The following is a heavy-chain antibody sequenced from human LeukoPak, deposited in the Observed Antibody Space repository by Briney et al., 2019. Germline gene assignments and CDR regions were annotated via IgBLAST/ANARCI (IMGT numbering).Heavy chain of an antibody. J-gene: IGHJ6*02. Sequence: PGGSLRLSCAASGFTFSSHAMNWVRQAPGKGLEWVSYISISSSSVYYADSVKGRFTISRDNSKNTLYLQMNSLRAEDTAVYYCAKSGGSYSGYDYYYGMDVWGQGTTVTVSS. V-gene: IGHV3-48*01. CDR1: GFTFSSHA. D-gene: IGHD5-12*01. CDR2: ISISSSSV. CDR3: AKSGGSYSGYDYYYGMDV.